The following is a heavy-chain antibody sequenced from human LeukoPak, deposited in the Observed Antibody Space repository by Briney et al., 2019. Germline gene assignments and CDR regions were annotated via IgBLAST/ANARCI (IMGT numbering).Heavy chain of an antibody. CDR2: IRKKADSYTT. CDR3: ARGNPYHFDY. V-gene: IGHV3-72*01. J-gene: IGHJ4*02. CDR1: GFTFSDHY. Sequence: GGSLRLSCAASGFTFSDHYMDWVRQAPGKGLEWVGRIRKKADSYTTEYAASVKGGFTISRDDSKNSLYLQMNSLKTEDTAVYYCARGNPYHFDYWGQGTQVTVSS.